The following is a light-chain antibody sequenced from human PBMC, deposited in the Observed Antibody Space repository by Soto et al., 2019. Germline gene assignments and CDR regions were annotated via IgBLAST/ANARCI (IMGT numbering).Light chain of an antibody. CDR2: GAS. V-gene: IGKV3-20*01. J-gene: IGKJ5*01. CDR1: QSVSSSY. CDR3: QQYGSSPIP. Sequence: EVGFKKSPGALSLYPGERATLSCRASQSVSSSYLAWYQQKPGQAPRLLIYGASSRATGIPDRFSGSGSGTDFTLTISRLEPEDFAVYYCQQYGSSPIPFCQVTRLEI.